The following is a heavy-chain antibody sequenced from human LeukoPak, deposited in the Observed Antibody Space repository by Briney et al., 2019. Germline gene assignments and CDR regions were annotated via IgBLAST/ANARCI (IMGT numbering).Heavy chain of an antibody. D-gene: IGHD3-9*01. Sequence: MSSETLSLTCTVSGGSVSSYEYYWGWIRQPPGKGLEWIGNTYYSGSTYYNPSLKSRLTMSVDTSKNQFSLKMSSVTAADTAVYYCARLSKGRYFDYIFDHWGQGALVTVSS. CDR3: ARLSKGRYFDYIFDH. J-gene: IGHJ4*02. V-gene: IGHV4-39*01. CDR1: GGSVSSYEYY. CDR2: TYYSGST.